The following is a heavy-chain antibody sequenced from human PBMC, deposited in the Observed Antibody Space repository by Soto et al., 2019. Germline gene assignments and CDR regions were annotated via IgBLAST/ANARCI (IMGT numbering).Heavy chain of an antibody. J-gene: IGHJ2*01. CDR1: GFTFSSYS. CDR2: ISSSSSTI. D-gene: IGHD3-9*01. Sequence: GGSLRLSCAASGFTFSSYSMNWVRQAPGKGLEWVSYISSSSSTIYYADSVKGRFTISRDNAKNSLYLQMNSLRDEDTAVYYCARNRYYDILTGYYQEWYFDLWGRGTLVTVSS. V-gene: IGHV3-48*02. CDR3: ARNRYYDILTGYYQEWYFDL.